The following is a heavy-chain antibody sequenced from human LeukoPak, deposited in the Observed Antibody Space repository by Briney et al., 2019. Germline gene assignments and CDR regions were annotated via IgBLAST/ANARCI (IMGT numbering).Heavy chain of an antibody. J-gene: IGHJ5*02. V-gene: IGHV3-11*04. CDR1: GFTFSDYY. CDR3: ARLRITGNWFDP. CDR2: ISSSSSTI. Sequence: GGSLRLSCAASGFTFSDYYMSWIRQAPGKGLEWVSYISSSSSTIYYADSVKGRFTISRDNAKNSLYLQMNSLRAEDTAVYYCARLRITGNWFDPWGQGTLVTVSP. D-gene: IGHD1-20*01.